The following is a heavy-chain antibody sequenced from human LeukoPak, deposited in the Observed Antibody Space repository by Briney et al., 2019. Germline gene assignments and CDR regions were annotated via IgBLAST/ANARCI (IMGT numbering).Heavy chain of an antibody. J-gene: IGHJ4*02. V-gene: IGHV1-2*02. CDR2: INPHSGGT. D-gene: IGHD4-17*01. Sequence: WASVSVSCKASGYTFTGYYIHCCRQAPGQGLEEMGGINPHSGGTNYEQKFQGRVTMTRDTSINHAYMELSRLRSADTAVYYWAREGYGDYEGGVLDYWGQGTLVTVSS. CDR3: AREGYGDYEGGVLDY. CDR1: GYTFTGYY.